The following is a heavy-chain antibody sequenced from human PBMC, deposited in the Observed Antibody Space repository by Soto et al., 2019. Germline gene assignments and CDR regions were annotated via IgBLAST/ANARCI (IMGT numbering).Heavy chain of an antibody. Sequence: QVQLVQSGAEVKKPGSSVKVSCKASGGTFSSYAISWVRQAPGQGLEWMGGIIPIFGTANYVQKFQGRVTITADESTSTAYMELSSLRSEDTAVYYCARYVYNWNQKGWDYYYYGMDVWGQGTTVTVSS. D-gene: IGHD1-20*01. CDR1: GGTFSSYA. J-gene: IGHJ6*02. CDR2: IIPIFGTA. V-gene: IGHV1-69*01. CDR3: ARYVYNWNQKGWDYYYYGMDV.